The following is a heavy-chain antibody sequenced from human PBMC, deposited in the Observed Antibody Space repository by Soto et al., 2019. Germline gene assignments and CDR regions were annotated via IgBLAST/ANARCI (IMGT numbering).Heavy chain of an antibody. Sequence: QVQLVQSGAEVKKPGSSVKVSCKASGGTFSSYAISWVRQAPGQGLEWMGGIIPIFGTANYAQKFQGRVTIPADESTSTAYRERSSLRSEDTAVYYCARDPTGGGGDLYFDYWGQGTLVTVSS. J-gene: IGHJ4*02. CDR2: IIPIFGTA. V-gene: IGHV1-69*01. CDR3: ARDPTGGGGDLYFDY. CDR1: GGTFSSYA. D-gene: IGHD3-16*01.